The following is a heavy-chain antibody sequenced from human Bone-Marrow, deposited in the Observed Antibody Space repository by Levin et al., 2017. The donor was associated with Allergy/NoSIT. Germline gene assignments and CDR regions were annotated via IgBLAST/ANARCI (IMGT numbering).Heavy chain of an antibody. D-gene: IGHD1-14*01. CDR2: IGGSGYST. Sequence: GESLKISCAASGFTFSGYAMSWVRQTPGKGLEWVSFIGGSGYSTFYADSVKGRFTISRDNSNKTVSLEMNSLRAEDSATYFCVKGTGSVPMGWTRHFDYWGQGTVVTVSS. V-gene: IGHV3-23*01. J-gene: IGHJ4*02. CDR1: GFTFSGYA. CDR3: VKGTGSVPMGWTRHFDY.